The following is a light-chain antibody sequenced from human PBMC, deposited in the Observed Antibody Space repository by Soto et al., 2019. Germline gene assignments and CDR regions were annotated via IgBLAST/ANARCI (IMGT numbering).Light chain of an antibody. CDR2: EVF. CDR3: SSDVSFYTLGV. Sequence: QSALTQPASVSGSPGQSITISCTGTSNDIGVYNYVSWYQQHPGKAPRLIIYEVFNRPSGISHRFSGSKSGNTASLTISGLQAEDEAVYYCSSDVSFYTLGVFGGGTKLTVL. J-gene: IGLJ3*02. V-gene: IGLV2-14*01. CDR1: SNDIGVYNY.